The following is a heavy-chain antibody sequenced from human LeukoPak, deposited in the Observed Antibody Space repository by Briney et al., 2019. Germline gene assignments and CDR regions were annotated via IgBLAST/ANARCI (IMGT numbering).Heavy chain of an antibody. V-gene: IGHV4-59*12. J-gene: IGHJ5*02. CDR3: ARSRRGGVVVVAVHWFDP. CDR1: GGSISSYY. D-gene: IGHD2-15*01. CDR2: IYYSGST. Sequence: PSETLSLTCTVSGGSISSYYWSWIRQPPGKGLEWIGYIYYSGSTNYNPSLKSRVTISVDTSKNQFSLKLSSVTAADTAVYYCARSRRGGVVVVAVHWFDPWGQGTLVTVSS.